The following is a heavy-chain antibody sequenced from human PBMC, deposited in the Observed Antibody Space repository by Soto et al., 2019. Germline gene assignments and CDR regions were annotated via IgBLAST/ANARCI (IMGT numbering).Heavy chain of an antibody. J-gene: IGHJ4*02. CDR2: INSDGSST. D-gene: IGHD2-15*01. CDR1: GSTLSGSG. V-gene: IGHV3-74*01. Sequence: EVQLVESGGGLVQPGGPRDLSLQASGSTLSGSGRHWAAKAPGKGLGWVSRINSDGSSTTSAESVKGRFTISRDNAKNTLYLQLNSLRAEDTAVYYCARDQGYCSGGSCYVAGYWGQGTLVTVSS. CDR3: ARDQGYCSGGSCYVAGY.